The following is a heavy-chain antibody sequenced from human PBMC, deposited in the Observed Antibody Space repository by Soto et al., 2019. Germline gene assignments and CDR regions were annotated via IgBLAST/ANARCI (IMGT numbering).Heavy chain of an antibody. D-gene: IGHD3-22*01. V-gene: IGHV1-69*01. CDR1: GGTFSNYA. Sequence: QVQLVQSGAEVKKPGSSVKVSCKASGGTFSNYAISWVRQAPGQGLEWMGGITTMFGATIYAQKFQGRVTLTAAQSTTTAYMELSTLRSEDAAVYYCTGSPESSYALNQLVIPTFGFYRGQGTLVTVSS. CDR3: TGSPESSYALNQLVIPTFGFY. CDR2: ITTMFGAT. J-gene: IGHJ4*02.